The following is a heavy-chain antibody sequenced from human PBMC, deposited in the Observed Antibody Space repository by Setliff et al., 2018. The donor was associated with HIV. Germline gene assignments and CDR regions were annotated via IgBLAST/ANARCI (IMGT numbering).Heavy chain of an antibody. CDR2: IYYSGRT. V-gene: IGHV4-59*11. CDR3: ARVRGRYYYHYAMDV. D-gene: IGHD3-10*01. J-gene: IGHJ6*02. CDR1: GGSMNSHY. Sequence: PSETLSLTCSVFGGSMNSHYWSWIRQPPGKGLEWIGYIYYSGRTYYNPSLKSRVTISVDTSKNQFSLKLTSVTAADTAVYYCARVRGRYYYHYAMDVWGQGTTVTVSS.